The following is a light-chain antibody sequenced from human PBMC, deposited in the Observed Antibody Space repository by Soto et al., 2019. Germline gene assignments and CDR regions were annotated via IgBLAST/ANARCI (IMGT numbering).Light chain of an antibody. CDR2: DVT. V-gene: IGLV2-14*03. J-gene: IGLJ1*01. Sequence: QSALTQPASVSGSPGQSITISCTGTSSDIGGYNSVSWYQHYPGKAPKLIIYDVTNRPSGVSHRFSGSKSGNTASLTISGLQAEDEADYYCMSYRTISTYVFGTGTKDTVL. CDR3: MSYRTISTYV. CDR1: SSDIGGYNS.